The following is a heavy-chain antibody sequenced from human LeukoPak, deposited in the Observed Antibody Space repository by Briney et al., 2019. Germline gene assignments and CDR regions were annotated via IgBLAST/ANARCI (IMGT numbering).Heavy chain of an antibody. J-gene: IGHJ4*02. CDR1: GGSFSGYY. D-gene: IGHD1-1*01. V-gene: IGHV4-34*01. CDR2: INHSGST. CDR3: ARGGWNKFDY. Sequence: SETLSLTCAVYGGSFSGYYWSWIRQPPGKGLEWIGEINHSGSTNYNPSLKSRVTISVDTSKNQFSLNLRSVTAADTAVYYCARGGWNKFDYWGQGTLVAVSS.